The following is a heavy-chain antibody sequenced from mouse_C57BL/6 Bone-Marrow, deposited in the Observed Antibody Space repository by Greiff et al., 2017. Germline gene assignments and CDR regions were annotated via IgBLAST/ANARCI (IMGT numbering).Heavy chain of an antibody. Sequence: QVQLQQSGAELVKPGASVKLSCKASGYTFTSYCMHWVKQRPGQGLAWIGMIHPNSGSTKYNEKFKSKATLTVDTSSSTAYMQLSSLTSEDAAVYYGASSGMDYWGQGTSVTVSS. V-gene: IGHV1-64*01. CDR2: IHPNSGST. J-gene: IGHJ4*01. CDR1: GYTFTSYC. CDR3: ASSGMDY.